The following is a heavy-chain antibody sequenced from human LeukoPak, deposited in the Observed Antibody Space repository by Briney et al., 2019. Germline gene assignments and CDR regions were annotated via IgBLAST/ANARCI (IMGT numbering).Heavy chain of an antibody. V-gene: IGHV3-21*01. Sequence: GGSLRLSCAASGFTFSSYNLNWVRQAPGKGLEWVSSISSSSSYIYYADSVKGRFTISRDNAKNTLYLQMNSLRAEDTAVYYCARDYDILTGWDFDYWGQGTLVTVSS. CDR3: ARDYDILTGWDFDY. CDR2: ISSSSSYI. D-gene: IGHD3-9*01. J-gene: IGHJ4*02. CDR1: GFTFSSYN.